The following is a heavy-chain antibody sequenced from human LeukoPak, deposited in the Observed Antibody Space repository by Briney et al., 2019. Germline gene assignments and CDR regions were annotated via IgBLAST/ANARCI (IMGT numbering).Heavy chain of an antibody. Sequence: PSETLSLTCAVYGGSFSGYYWSWIRQPPGKGLEWIGEINHSGSTNHNPSLKSRVTISVDTSKNQFSLKLSSVTAADTAVYYCARTPWLDGGNDYWGQGTLVTVSS. CDR1: GGSFSGYY. CDR2: INHSGST. D-gene: IGHD6-19*01. V-gene: IGHV4-34*01. CDR3: ARTPWLDGGNDY. J-gene: IGHJ4*02.